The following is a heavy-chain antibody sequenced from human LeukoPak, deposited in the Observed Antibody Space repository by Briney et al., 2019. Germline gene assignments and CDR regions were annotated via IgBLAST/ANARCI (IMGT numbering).Heavy chain of an antibody. CDR1: GGSFSDYY. V-gene: IGHV4-34*01. CDR2: INHSGST. D-gene: IGHD1-26*01. Sequence: SETLSLTCAVYGGSFSDYYWSWIRQPPGKGLEWIGEINHSGSTNYNPSLKSRVTMSVDTSKNQFSLKLSSLTAADTAVYYCARGQRSYFRAVDDWGQGTLVTVSS. J-gene: IGHJ4*02. CDR3: ARGQRSYFRAVDD.